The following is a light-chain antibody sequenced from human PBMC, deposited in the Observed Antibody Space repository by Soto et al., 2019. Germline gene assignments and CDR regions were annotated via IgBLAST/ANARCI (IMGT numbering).Light chain of an antibody. CDR2: NVS. J-gene: IGLJ1*01. V-gene: IGLV2-14*01. CDR3: SSYTSSSTRV. CDR1: SSDVWGYNY. Sequence: QSVLTQPASVSGSPGQSVTISCIGTSSDVWGYNYFSWYQQHPGKAPKLMIYNVSNRPSGVSNRFSGSRSGNTASLTISGLQAEDEADYYCSSYTSSSTRVFGTGTKVTVL.